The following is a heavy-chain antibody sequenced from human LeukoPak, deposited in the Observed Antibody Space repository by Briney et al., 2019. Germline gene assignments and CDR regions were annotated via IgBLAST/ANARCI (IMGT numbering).Heavy chain of an antibody. Sequence: GGSLRLSCAASGFTFSNYAMSWVRQAPGRGLEWVSAISGSSGLTYYADSVKGRFTIPRDNSKNTLFLQMNSLRAEDTAVYYCARRGESASYGDYRFDYWGQGTLVTVSS. CDR3: ARRGESASYGDYRFDY. CDR2: ISGSSGLT. CDR1: GFTFSNYA. V-gene: IGHV3-23*01. D-gene: IGHD4-17*01. J-gene: IGHJ4*02.